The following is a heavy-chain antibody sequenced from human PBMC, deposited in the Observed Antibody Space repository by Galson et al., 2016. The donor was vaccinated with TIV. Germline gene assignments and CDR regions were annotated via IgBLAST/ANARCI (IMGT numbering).Heavy chain of an antibody. CDR1: GFNVSINY. V-gene: IGHV3-66*02. J-gene: IGHJ6*02. CDR3: VRERRYCGGDCYLYYYYGMDV. CDR2: ITSDGST. D-gene: IGHD2-21*02. Sequence: SLRLSCAASGFNVSINYMTWVRQAPGKGLDWVSIITSDGSTNYADSVNGRFTISRDKSKNTLYLQMNSLRAEDTAVYYCVRERRYCGGDCYLYYYYGMDVWGQGTTVIVSS.